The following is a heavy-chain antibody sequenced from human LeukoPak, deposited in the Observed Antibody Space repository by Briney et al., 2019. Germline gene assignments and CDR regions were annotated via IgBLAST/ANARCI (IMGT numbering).Heavy chain of an antibody. Sequence: ASVKVSCKVSGYNFTELSIHWVRQGPGKGLEWMGGFDPEHGETLYAQNFQGRVTMAADTSTDTAYMELSSLRSEDTAVYLCTTSDDYVWGTYRYINYFDPWGQGTLVTVSS. CDR2: FDPEHGET. CDR1: GYNFTELS. CDR3: TTSDDYVWGTYRYINYFDP. D-gene: IGHD3-16*02. V-gene: IGHV1-24*01. J-gene: IGHJ5*02.